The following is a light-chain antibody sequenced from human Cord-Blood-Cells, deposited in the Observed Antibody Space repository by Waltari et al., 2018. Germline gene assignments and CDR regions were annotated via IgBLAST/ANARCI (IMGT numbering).Light chain of an antibody. Sequence: QSALTQPPSASGSPGQSVTISCTGTSSDVGGYHYVSWYQQHRGKAPKLMISGVIKRPSGFPDRFSGAKSGNTASLTVSGLQAEYEADYYCSSYAGSNVVFGGGTKLTVL. CDR1: SSDVGGYHY. J-gene: IGLJ2*01. CDR3: SSYAGSNVV. V-gene: IGLV2-8*01. CDR2: GVI.